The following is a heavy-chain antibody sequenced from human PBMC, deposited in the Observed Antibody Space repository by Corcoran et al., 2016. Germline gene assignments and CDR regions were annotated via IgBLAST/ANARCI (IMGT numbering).Heavy chain of an antibody. CDR1: GYTFTSYD. Sequence: QVLLVQSGAEVKKPGASVKVSCKASGYTFTSYDINWLRPATGQGIEWMGWMNPNSGNTGYAQKFQGRVTMTRNTSISTAYMELSSLRSQETAVYYCASDPGYSSGWSEFDYWGQGTLVTVSS. J-gene: IGHJ4*02. CDR3: ASDPGYSSGWSEFDY. CDR2: MNPNSGNT. D-gene: IGHD6-19*01. V-gene: IGHV1-8*01.